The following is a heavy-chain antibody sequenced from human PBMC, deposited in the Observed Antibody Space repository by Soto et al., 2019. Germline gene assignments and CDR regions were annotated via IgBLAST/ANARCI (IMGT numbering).Heavy chain of an antibody. J-gene: IGHJ6*02. V-gene: IGHV5-51*01. D-gene: IGHD5-12*01. Sequence: GESLKISCKGSGYSFTSYWIGWVRQMPGKGLEWMGIIYPGDSDTRYSPSFQGQVTISADKSISTAYLQWSSLKASDTALYYCAKDMRVAPTYYYGMDVWGQGTTVTVSS. CDR3: AKDMRVAPTYYYGMDV. CDR2: IYPGDSDT. CDR1: GYSFTSYW.